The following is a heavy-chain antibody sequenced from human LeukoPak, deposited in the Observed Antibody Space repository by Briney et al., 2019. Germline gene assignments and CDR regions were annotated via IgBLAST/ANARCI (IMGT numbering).Heavy chain of an antibody. J-gene: IGHJ4*02. D-gene: IGHD2-2*01. CDR3: ARLGYCSSTSCYRLDY. V-gene: IGHV4-34*01. CDR1: GGSFSGYY. Sequence: SETLSLTCAVYGGSFSGYYWSWIRQPPGKGLEWIGEINHSGSTNYNPSLKSRVTISVDTSKNQFSLKLSSVTAADTAVYYCARLGYCSSTSCYRLDYWGQGTLVTVSS. CDR2: INHSGST.